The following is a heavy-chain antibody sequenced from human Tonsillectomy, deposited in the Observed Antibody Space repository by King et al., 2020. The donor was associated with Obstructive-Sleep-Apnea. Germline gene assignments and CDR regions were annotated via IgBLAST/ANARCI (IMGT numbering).Heavy chain of an antibody. D-gene: IGHD3-16*02. CDR1: GDSVSSNSAA. CDR3: ARDHWFYVWGSYRYRYYYGMDV. CDR2: TYYRSKWYN. Sequence: VQLQQSGPGLVKPSQTLSLTCAISGDSVSSNSAAWNWIRQSPSRGLEWLGRTYYRSKWYNDYAVSVKSRITINPDTSKNQFSLQLNSVTPEDTAVYYCARDHWFYVWGSYRYRYYYGMDVWGQGTTVTVSS. V-gene: IGHV6-1*01. J-gene: IGHJ6*02.